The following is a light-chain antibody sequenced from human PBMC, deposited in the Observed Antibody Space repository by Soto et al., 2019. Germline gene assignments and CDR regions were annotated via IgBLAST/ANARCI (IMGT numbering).Light chain of an antibody. CDR2: AAY. J-gene: IGKJ2*01. Sequence: DIQMTQSPSSLSASIGDRVTITCRASQSITDYLNWYQQKPGKAPKLLIYAAYSLQSGVPSRFSGSGSGTDFSLTISSLQPEDSATYYCQQSYSSHVTFGQGTKVDIK. V-gene: IGKV1-39*01. CDR3: QQSYSSHVT. CDR1: QSITDY.